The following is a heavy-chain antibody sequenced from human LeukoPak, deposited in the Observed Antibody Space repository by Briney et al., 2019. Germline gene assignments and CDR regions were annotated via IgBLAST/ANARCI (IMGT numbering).Heavy chain of an antibody. D-gene: IGHD6-13*01. Sequence: GGSLRLSCAPSGFTFISYGIHWVRQAPGKGLEWVAVISYDGGIKYYGDCVKARFTISRDNAKNTLYLQMNSLGAEDTDVYYCAKRSMLSSSWTPLDHWGQGALVTVSS. J-gene: IGHJ4*02. CDR3: AKRSMLSSSWTPLDH. CDR2: ISYDGGIK. V-gene: IGHV3-30*18. CDR1: GFTFISYG.